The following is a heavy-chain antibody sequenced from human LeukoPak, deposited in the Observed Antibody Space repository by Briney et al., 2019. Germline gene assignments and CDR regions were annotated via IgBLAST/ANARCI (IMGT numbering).Heavy chain of an antibody. D-gene: IGHD2-2*01. CDR2: ISSNSNYI. CDR3: AKVVRSSTSSFDP. J-gene: IGHJ5*02. CDR1: GFTFSSYS. Sequence: GGSLRLSCAASGFTFSSYSMNWVRQAPGKGLERVSSISSNSNYIYYADSVKGRFTISRDNSKNTLYLQMNSLRAEDTAVYYCAKVVRSSTSSFDPWGQGTLVTVSS. V-gene: IGHV3-21*04.